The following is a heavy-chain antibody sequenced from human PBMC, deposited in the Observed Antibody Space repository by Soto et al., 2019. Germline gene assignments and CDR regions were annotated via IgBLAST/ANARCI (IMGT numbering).Heavy chain of an antibody. D-gene: IGHD2-21*02. J-gene: IGHJ6*02. Sequence: SETLSLTCTVSGGSISSYYWSWIRQPPGKGLEWIGYIYYSGSTNYNPSLKSRVTISVDTSKNQLSLKLSSVTAADTDVYYCARGGIYCGGDCYLAYYYYGMDGWGHGTTVTVS. CDR2: IYYSGST. CDR1: GGSISSYY. V-gene: IGHV4-59*01. CDR3: ARGGIYCGGDCYLAYYYYGMDG.